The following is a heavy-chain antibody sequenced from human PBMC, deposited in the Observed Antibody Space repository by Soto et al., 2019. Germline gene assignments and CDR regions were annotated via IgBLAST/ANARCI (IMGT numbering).Heavy chain of an antibody. D-gene: IGHD4-17*01. J-gene: IGHJ4*02. CDR3: ARGATSTVVDY. CDR1: GFTFSSHW. V-gene: IGHV3-74*01. CDR2: INSDGSST. Sequence: EVQLVESGGGLVQPGGSLRLSCAASGFTFSSHWMHWVRQAPGEGLVWVSRINSDGSSTSYADSVKGRFTTSRDNARNTLYLQMNSLRAEDTAVYFCARGATSTVVDYWGQGTLVTVSS.